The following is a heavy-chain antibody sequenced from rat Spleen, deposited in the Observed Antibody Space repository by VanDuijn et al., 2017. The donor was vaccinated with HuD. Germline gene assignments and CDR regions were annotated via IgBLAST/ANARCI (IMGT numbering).Heavy chain of an antibody. CDR2: ISYDGSST. CDR1: GFTFSDYN. J-gene: IGHJ2*01. Sequence: EVQLVESDGGLVQPGRSLKLSCAASGFTFSDYNMAWVRQAPKKGLEWVATISYDGSSTYYRDSVKGRFTISRDNAKSTLYLQMDSLRSEDTATYYCARHGNFDYWGQGVMVTVSS. CDR3: ARHGNFDY. V-gene: IGHV5-7*01.